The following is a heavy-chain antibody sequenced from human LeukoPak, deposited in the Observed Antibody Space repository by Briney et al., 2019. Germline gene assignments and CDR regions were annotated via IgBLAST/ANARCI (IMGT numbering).Heavy chain of an antibody. J-gene: IGHJ3*02. CDR2: ISGGGSTI. Sequence: GGSLRLSCAASGFTFSSYEMNWARQAPGKGLEWVSYISGGGSTIYYADSVKGRFTISRDNAKNSLYLHMNSLRAEDTAVYYCATETENSNYDAFDIWGQGTMVTVSS. CDR1: GFTFSSYE. V-gene: IGHV3-48*03. CDR3: ATETENSNYDAFDI. D-gene: IGHD4-11*01.